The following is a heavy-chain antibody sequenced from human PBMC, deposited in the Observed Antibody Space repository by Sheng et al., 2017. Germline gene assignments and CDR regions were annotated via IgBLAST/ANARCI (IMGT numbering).Heavy chain of an antibody. J-gene: IGHJ3*02. D-gene: IGHD5-12*01. CDR1: GGSISSGSYY. Sequence: QVQLQESGPGLVKPSQTLSLTCTVSGGSISSGSYYWSWIRQPAGKGLEWIGRIYTSGSTNYNPSLKSRVTISVDTSKNQFSLKLSSVTAADTAVYYCARCIIGRDGYNWDAFDIWGQGTMVTV. CDR2: IYTSGST. V-gene: IGHV4-61*02. CDR3: ARCIIGRDGYNWDAFDI.